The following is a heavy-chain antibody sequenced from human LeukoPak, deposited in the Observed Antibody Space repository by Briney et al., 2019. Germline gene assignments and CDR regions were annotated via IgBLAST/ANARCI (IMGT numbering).Heavy chain of an antibody. CDR1: GGSISSGSYF. J-gene: IGHJ4*02. CDR2: IYTSGST. Sequence: SETLSLTCTVSGGSISSGSYFWRWIRQPAGKGLEWIGRIYTSGSTNYNPSLKSRVTILPDTSKNQFSLKLSSVTAADTAVYYCARELAGYGKLDYWGQGILVTVSS. CDR3: ARELAGYGKLDY. D-gene: IGHD5-12*01. V-gene: IGHV4-61*02.